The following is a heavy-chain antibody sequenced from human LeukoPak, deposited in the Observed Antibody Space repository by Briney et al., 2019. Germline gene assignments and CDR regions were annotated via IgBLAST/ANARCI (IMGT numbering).Heavy chain of an antibody. V-gene: IGHV3-20*04. CDR2: INWNGGST. CDR1: GFTFDDYG. Sequence: RPGGSLRLSCAASGFTFDDYGMSWVRQVPGKGLEWVSGINWNGGSTGNADSVKGRFTISRDNAKNSLYLQMNSLRGEDTAVYYCAKDDVPIVGAKMGFRYFDYWGQGTLVTVSS. J-gene: IGHJ4*02. CDR3: AKDDVPIVGAKMGFRYFDY. D-gene: IGHD1-26*01.